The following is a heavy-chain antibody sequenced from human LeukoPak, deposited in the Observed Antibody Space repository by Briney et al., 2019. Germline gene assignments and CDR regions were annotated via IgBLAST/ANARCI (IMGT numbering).Heavy chain of an antibody. CDR3: ARGNWLLDPLYYYYGMDV. CDR2: IYSGGST. CDR1: GFTVSSNY. D-gene: IGHD3-9*01. V-gene: IGHV3-66*01. J-gene: IGHJ6*02. Sequence: GGSLRLSCAASGFTVSSNYMSWVRQAPGKGLEWVSVIYSGGSTYYADSVKGRFTISRDNSKNTLYLQINSLRAEDTAVYYCARGNWLLDPLYYYYGMDVWGQGTTVTVSS.